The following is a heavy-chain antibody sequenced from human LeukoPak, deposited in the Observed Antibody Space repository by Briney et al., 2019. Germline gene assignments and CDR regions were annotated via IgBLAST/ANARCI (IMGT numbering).Heavy chain of an antibody. Sequence: TGGSLRLSCVASGFTFSSHGMHWVRQAPGKGLEWVAAISNDGRVKKYADSVKGRFTISRDDSKRTLYLEMNSLRAEDTAVYFCARSLYYDSGSYPDYWGQGTLVTVSS. J-gene: IGHJ4*02. D-gene: IGHD3-10*01. V-gene: IGHV3-30*03. CDR2: ISNDGRVK. CDR1: GFTFSSHG. CDR3: ARSLYYDSGSYPDY.